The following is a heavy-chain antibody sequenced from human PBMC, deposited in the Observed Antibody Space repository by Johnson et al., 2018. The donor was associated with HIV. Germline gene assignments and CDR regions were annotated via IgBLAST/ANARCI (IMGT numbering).Heavy chain of an antibody. CDR3: AKDLGVAADPDAFDI. J-gene: IGHJ3*02. Sequence: QVQLVESGGGLVQPGGSLRLSCAASGFTVSSNYMSWVRQAPGKGLEWGTVISYDGNNKYYADSVKGRFTISRDNSKNTLYLQMNSLRAEDTAVYYCAKDLGVAADPDAFDIWGQGTMVTVSS. D-gene: IGHD6-13*01. V-gene: IGHV3-30*18. CDR2: ISYDGNNK. CDR1: GFTVSSNY.